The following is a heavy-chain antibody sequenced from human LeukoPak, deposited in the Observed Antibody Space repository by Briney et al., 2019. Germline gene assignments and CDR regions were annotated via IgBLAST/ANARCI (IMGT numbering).Heavy chain of an antibody. Sequence: GGSLRLSCAASGFTFSSYAMHWVRQAPGGGLEWVSGINWNSGMIGYADSVKGRFTISRDNAKNSLYLQMSSLRPEDTALYYCTKGRGYTFSNGYFDYWGQGTLVTVSS. J-gene: IGHJ4*02. CDR1: GFTFSSYA. D-gene: IGHD5-18*01. V-gene: IGHV3-9*01. CDR2: INWNSGMI. CDR3: TKGRGYTFSNGYFDY.